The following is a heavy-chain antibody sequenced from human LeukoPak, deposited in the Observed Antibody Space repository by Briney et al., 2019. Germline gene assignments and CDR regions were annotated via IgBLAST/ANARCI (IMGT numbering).Heavy chain of an antibody. V-gene: IGHV3-30-3*01. D-gene: IGHD3-10*01. CDR2: ISYDGSNK. J-gene: IGHJ4*02. Sequence: GGSLRLSCAASGFTFSSYAMHWVRQAPGKGLEWVAVISYDGSNKYYADSVKGRFTISRDNSKNTLYPQMNSLRAEDTAVYYCARVPRSGPDYWGQGTLVTVSS. CDR3: ARVPRSGPDY. CDR1: GFTFSSYA.